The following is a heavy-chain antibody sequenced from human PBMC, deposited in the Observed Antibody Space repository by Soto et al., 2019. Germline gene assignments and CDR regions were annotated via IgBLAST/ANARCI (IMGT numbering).Heavy chain of an antibody. J-gene: IGHJ4*02. CDR1: GYTFTSYA. V-gene: IGHV1-3*01. D-gene: IGHD1-26*01. CDR2: INAGNGNT. CDR3: ARGVVVGAQAV. Sequence: QVPLVQSGAEVKKPGASVKVSCKASGYTFTSYAMHWVRQAPGQRLEWMGWINAGNGNTKYSQKFQGRVTITRDTSASAAYMELSSLRSEDTAVYYCARGVVVGAQAVWGQGTLVTVSS.